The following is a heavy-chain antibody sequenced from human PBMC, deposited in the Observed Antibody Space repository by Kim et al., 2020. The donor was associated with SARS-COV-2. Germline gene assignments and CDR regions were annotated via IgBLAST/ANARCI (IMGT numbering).Heavy chain of an antibody. CDR2: INPGYGHT. V-gene: IGHV1-3*01. CDR1: GYNFPNYA. Sequence: ASVKVSCKTSGYNFPNYAIYWLRRAPGQGLAWVGWINPGYGHTNSSQRFRGRVSFTTDISATTAYMELSSLRSEDTAVYYCARGRPWLVLLFYFDSWGQGTLVTVSS. J-gene: IGHJ4*02. CDR3: ARGRPWLVLLFYFDS. D-gene: IGHD6-19*01.